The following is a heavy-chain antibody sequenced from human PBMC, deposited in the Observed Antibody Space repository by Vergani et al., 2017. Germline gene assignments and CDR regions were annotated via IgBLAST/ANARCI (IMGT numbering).Heavy chain of an antibody. Sequence: EVQLVQSGAEVKKPGESLNISCQISGYSFTNYWIGWVRQMPGKGLEWMGIIHPADSDTRYSPSFQGQVTISVDKSISTAYLQRSSLRASDIAMYYCARLYGRDSSGSKYFDYWGQGTLVTVSS. CDR3: ARLYGRDSSGSKYFDY. CDR1: GYSFTNYW. J-gene: IGHJ4*02. CDR2: IHPADSDT. D-gene: IGHD3-22*01. V-gene: IGHV5-51*01.